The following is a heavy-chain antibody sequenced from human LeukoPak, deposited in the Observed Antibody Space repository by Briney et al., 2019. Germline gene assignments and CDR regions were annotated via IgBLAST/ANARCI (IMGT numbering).Heavy chain of an antibody. V-gene: IGHV3-23*01. J-gene: IGHJ4*02. CDR1: GFTLCSHV. CDR3: AKESGIAAAVHFDY. D-gene: IGHD6-13*01. Sequence: GGSLGLSCAASGFTLCSHVMSGVPQAPGKGLEGVSDISGSGGSTYYADSVKGRFTISRDNSKNTLYLQMNSLRAEDTAVYYCAKESGIAAAVHFDYWGQGTLVTVSS. CDR2: ISGSGGST.